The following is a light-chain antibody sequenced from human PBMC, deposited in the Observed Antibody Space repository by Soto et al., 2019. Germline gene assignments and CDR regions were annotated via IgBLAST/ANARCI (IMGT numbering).Light chain of an antibody. CDR1: SSDVGAYKF. CDR3: CSYAGSYTFV. J-gene: IGLJ1*01. V-gene: IGLV2-14*01. Sequence: QSVLTQPASVSGSPGQSITISCTGTSSDVGAYKFVSWYQQHPGKAPKLMIFEVTYRPSGVSNRFSGSKSGNTASLTISGLQAEDEADYYCCSYAGSYTFVFGIGTKVTVL. CDR2: EVT.